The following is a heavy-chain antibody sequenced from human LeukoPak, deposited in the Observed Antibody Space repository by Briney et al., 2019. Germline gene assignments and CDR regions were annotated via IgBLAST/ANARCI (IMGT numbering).Heavy chain of an antibody. CDR3: AKPLGCSSTSCYGFDY. J-gene: IGHJ4*02. CDR2: IDGRGSST. CDR1: GFTFSTYA. V-gene: IGHV3-23*01. D-gene: IGHD2-2*01. Sequence: GGSLRLSCAASGFTFSTYAMSWVRQAPGKGLEWVSAIDGRGSSTYYADSVKGRFTISRDNSKNTLSLQMNSLRAEDTAVYYCAKPLGCSSTSCYGFDYWGQGTLVTVSS.